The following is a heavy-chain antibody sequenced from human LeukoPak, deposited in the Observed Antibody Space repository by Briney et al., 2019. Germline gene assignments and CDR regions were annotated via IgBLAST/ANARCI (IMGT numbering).Heavy chain of an antibody. J-gene: IGHJ3*02. CDR1: GGTISRGGYY. V-gene: IGHV4-31*03. D-gene: IGHD6-19*01. CDR3: ARGAVAGSDAFDI. CDR2: IYYSGST. Sequence: SQTLSLTCTVSGGTISRGGYYWSWIRQHPGKGLEWIGYIYYSGSTYYNPSLKSRVTISVDTSKNQFSLKLSSVTAADTAVYYCARGAVAGSDAFDIWGQGTMVTVSS.